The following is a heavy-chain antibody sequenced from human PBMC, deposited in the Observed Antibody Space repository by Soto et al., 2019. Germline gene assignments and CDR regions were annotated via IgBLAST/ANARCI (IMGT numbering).Heavy chain of an antibody. CDR3: AHMTNYYQNDRFDP. CDR1: GFSLTTRGVG. D-gene: IGHD3-10*01. J-gene: IGHJ5*02. V-gene: IGHV2-5*02. Sequence: QITLKESGPTLVKPTQTLTLTCTFSGFSLTTRGVGVGWIRQPPGKALECLALIYWDDDKRYSPSLQSRLSITKDTSKIQVVLRMTNVDPVDTATYYCAHMTNYYQNDRFDPWGQGTLVSVSS. CDR2: IYWDDDK.